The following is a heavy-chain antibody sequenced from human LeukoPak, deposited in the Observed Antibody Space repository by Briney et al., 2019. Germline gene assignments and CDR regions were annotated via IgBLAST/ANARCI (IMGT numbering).Heavy chain of an antibody. CDR1: GYSFTSYW. V-gene: IGHV5-51*01. J-gene: IGHJ2*01. CDR3: ARSPRKYWYFDL. CDR2: IYPGDSDA. Sequence: GESLKISCKGSGYSFTSYWIGWGRQMPGKGLEWMGIIYPGDSDARYSPSFQGQVTISADKSISTAYLQWSSLKASDTAMYYHARSPRKYWYFDLWGRGTLVTVSS.